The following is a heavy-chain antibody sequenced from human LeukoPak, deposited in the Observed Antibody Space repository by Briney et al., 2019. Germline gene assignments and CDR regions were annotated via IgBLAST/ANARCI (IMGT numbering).Heavy chain of an antibody. V-gene: IGHV4-4*02. CDR3: ARGGRDYGDYTFDY. Sequence: SETLSLTCAVSGGSISSSNWWSWVRQPPGKGLEWIGEIYHSGSTNYNPSLKSRVTISVDKSKNQFSLKLSSVTAADTAVYYCARGGRDYGDYTFDYWGQGTLVTVSS. CDR2: IYHSGST. CDR1: GGSISSSNW. J-gene: IGHJ4*02. D-gene: IGHD4-17*01.